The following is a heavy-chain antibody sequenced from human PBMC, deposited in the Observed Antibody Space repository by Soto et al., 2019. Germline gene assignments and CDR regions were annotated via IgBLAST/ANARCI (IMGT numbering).Heavy chain of an antibody. D-gene: IGHD1-26*01. J-gene: IGHJ4*02. V-gene: IGHV3-21*01. Sequence: PGGSLRLSCAASGFTFSSYSMNWVRQAPGKGLEWVSSISSSSSYIYYADSVKGRFTISRDNAKNSLYLQMNSLRAEDTAVYYYASDIVGATRHLDYWGQGTLLTVYS. CDR2: ISSSSSYI. CDR3: ASDIVGATRHLDY. CDR1: GFTFSSYS.